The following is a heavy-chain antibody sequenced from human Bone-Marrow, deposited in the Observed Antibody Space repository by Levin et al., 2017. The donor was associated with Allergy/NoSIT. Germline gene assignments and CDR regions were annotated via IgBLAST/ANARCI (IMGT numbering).Heavy chain of an antibody. J-gene: IGHJ4*02. V-gene: IGHV3-53*01. CDR3: VGYGGNSGP. Sequence: HAGGSLRLSCAVSGFTVSDNHMSWVRQAPGRGLEWISVINGGGGIYYADSVKGRFTISRDNSKNSLHLQMNNLRVEDTAMYYCVGYGGNSGPWGQGTRVTVSS. CDR1: GFTVSDNH. CDR2: INGGGGI. D-gene: IGHD4-23*01.